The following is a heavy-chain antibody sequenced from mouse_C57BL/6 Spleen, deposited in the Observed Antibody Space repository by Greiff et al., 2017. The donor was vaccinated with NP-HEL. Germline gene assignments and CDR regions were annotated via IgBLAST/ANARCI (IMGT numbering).Heavy chain of an antibody. CDR2: IHPNSGST. CDR1: GYTFTSYW. Sequence: VQLQQSGAELVKPGASVKLSCKASGYTFTSYWMHWVKQRPGQGLEWIGMIHPNSGSTNYNEKFKSKATLTVDKSSSTAYMQLSSLTSEDSAVYYCARNWDGPGWFAYWGQGTLVTVSA. J-gene: IGHJ3*01. V-gene: IGHV1-64*01. D-gene: IGHD4-1*01. CDR3: ARNWDGPGWFAY.